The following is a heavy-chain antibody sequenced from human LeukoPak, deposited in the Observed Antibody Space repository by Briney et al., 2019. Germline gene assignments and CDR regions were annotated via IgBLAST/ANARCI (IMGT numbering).Heavy chain of an antibody. J-gene: IGHJ4*02. D-gene: IGHD3-10*01. CDR1: GFTFGNYA. CDR2: ISGSGGST. Sequence: PGGSLRLSCAASGFTFGNYAMSWVRQAPGKGLEWVSVISGSGGSTYYADSVKGRFTISRDNSKNTLYLQMNSLRAEDTAVYYCAKDSARYYYGSGNILTDYWGQGTLVTVSS. CDR3: AKDSARYYYGSGNILTDY. V-gene: IGHV3-23*01.